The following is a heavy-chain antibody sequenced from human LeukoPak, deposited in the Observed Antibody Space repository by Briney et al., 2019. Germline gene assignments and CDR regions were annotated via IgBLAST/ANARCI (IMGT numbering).Heavy chain of an antibody. CDR3: ASGIAAAATAFDI. J-gene: IGHJ3*02. D-gene: IGHD6-13*01. V-gene: IGHV1-2*02. CDR1: GYTFTGYY. CDR2: INPNSGGT. Sequence: ASVKVSCKASGYTFTGYYMHWVRQAPGRGLEWMGWINPNSGGTNYAQKFQGRVTMTRDTSISTAYMELSRLRSDDTAVYYCASGIAAAATAFDIWGQGTMVTVSS.